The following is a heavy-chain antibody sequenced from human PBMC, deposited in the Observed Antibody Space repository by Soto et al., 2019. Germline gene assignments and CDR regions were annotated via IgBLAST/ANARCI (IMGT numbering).Heavy chain of an antibody. CDR2: IDKEGIRT. D-gene: IGHD1-26*01. CDR1: GLIFHNYT. Sequence: GGSLRLSCAVSGLIFHNYTMHWFRQAPGKGLEYVSTIDKEGIRTYYADSVKGRFTISRDNPKSTLYLEMRNLRLEDTAVYYCGKYSKPVGWGQGALVTVSS. V-gene: IGHV3-64D*06. CDR3: GKYSKPVG. J-gene: IGHJ4*02.